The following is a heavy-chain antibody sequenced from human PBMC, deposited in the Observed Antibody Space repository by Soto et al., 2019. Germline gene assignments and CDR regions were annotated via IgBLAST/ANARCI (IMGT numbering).Heavy chain of an antibody. D-gene: IGHD1-7*01. CDR1: GDSVSSNSAA. V-gene: IGHV6-1*01. Sequence: SQTLSLTCAISGDSVSSNSAAWNWIRQSPSRGLEWLGRTYYRSKWYNDYAVSVKSRITINPDTSKNQFSLQLNSVTPEDTAVYYCAREDGSTGTTDTMDASYYYYMDVWGKGTTVTVSS. CDR3: AREDGSTGTTDTMDASYYYYMDV. CDR2: TYYRSKWYN. J-gene: IGHJ6*03.